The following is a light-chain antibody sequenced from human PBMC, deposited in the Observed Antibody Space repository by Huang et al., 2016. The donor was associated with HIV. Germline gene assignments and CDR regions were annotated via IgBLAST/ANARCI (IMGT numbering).Light chain of an antibody. CDR1: QSILHSNGYNY. V-gene: IGKV2-28*01. Sequence: DIVMTQSPLSLAVTPGEPASISCRSSQSILHSNGYNYLDWYVQKPGQSPQLLIYMGSNRASGVPDRISGGGSGVEFTPKISRVEAEDVGVYYCMQAQQTPYTFGPGTKLEIK. CDR2: MGS. J-gene: IGKJ2*01. CDR3: MQAQQTPYT.